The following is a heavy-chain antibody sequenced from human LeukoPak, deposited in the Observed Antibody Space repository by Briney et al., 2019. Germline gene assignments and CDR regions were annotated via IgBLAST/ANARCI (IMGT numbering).Heavy chain of an antibody. V-gene: IGHV4-39*07. CDR2: VYYTGST. CDR3: AREDSGISDDAFDI. Sequence: SETLSLTCSVSGGSISTYNYYWGWIRQPPGKGLEWIGSVYYTGSTYHNPSLKSRVTMSVDTSRNQFSLRLSSVTAADTAMYYCAREDSGISDDAFDIWGQGTMVTISS. D-gene: IGHD1-26*01. J-gene: IGHJ3*02. CDR1: GGSISTYNYY.